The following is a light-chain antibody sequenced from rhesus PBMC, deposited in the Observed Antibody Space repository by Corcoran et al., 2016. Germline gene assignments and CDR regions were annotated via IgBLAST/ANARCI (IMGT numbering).Light chain of an antibody. J-gene: IGKJ1*01. CDR1: QGISCY. CDR2: FAK. CDR3: QQGDSNPRT. Sequence: DIQMSHSPSSLSASVGDRVTITCRASQGISCYLNWYQQKPGKAPNLLIYFAKSLASGVPSRFSGSGSGSEFTLTITSLQPEDSATYYCQQGDSNPRTFGQGTKVEIK. V-gene: IGKV1-32*04.